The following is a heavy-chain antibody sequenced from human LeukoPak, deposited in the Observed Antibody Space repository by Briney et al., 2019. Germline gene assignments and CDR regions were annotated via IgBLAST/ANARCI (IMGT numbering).Heavy chain of an antibody. D-gene: IGHD3-16*02. J-gene: IGHJ3*02. CDR2: INPNSGGT. CDR1: GYTFTGYY. V-gene: IGHV1-2*02. Sequence: ASVKASCKASGYTFTGYYMHWVRQAPGQGLEWMGWINPNSGGTNYAQKFQGRVTMTRDTSISTAYMELSRLRSDDTAVYYCARDSCDYVWGSYRYPGCAFDIWGQGTMVTVSS. CDR3: ARDSCDYVWGSYRYPGCAFDI.